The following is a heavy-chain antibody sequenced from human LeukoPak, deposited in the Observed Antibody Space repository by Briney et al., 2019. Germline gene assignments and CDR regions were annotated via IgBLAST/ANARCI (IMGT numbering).Heavy chain of an antibody. CDR2: ISGSGGST. D-gene: IGHD3-9*01. J-gene: IGHJ4*02. CDR1: GFTFSDYY. V-gene: IGHV3-23*01. Sequence: PGGSLTLSCALSGFTFSDYYMSWLRQAPGKGLEWVSAISGSGGSTYYADSVKGRFTISRDNSKNTLYLQMNSLRAEDTAVYYCAKGPPTPIYPSDYWGQGTLVTVSS. CDR3: AKGPPTPIYPSDY.